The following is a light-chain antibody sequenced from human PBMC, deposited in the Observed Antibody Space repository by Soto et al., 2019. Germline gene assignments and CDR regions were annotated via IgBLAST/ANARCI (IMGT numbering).Light chain of an antibody. CDR2: DAS. CDR1: QSVSSSY. J-gene: IGKJ4*01. CDR3: QQYGSSPLT. V-gene: IGKV3D-20*01. Sequence: EIVMTQSPATLSVSPGERATLSCGASQSVSSSYLAWYQQKNGLAPRILIYDASSRATGIPDRFSGSGSGTDFTLTISRLEPEDFEVYYCQQYGSSPLTFGGGTKVDIK.